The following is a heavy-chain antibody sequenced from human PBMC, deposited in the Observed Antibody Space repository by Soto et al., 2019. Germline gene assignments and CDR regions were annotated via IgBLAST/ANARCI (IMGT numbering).Heavy chain of an antibody. CDR2: ISAYNGNT. CDR1: GYTFTSYG. CDR3: ARPSQYYYDSSGYPMYYFDY. J-gene: IGHJ4*02. V-gene: IGHV1-18*01. Sequence: QVQLVQSGAEVKKPGASVKVSCKASGYTFTSYGISWVRQAPGQGLEWMGWISAYNGNTNYTQKLQGRVTMTTDTSTSTAYMELRSLRSDDTVVYYCARPSQYYYDSSGYPMYYFDYWGQGTLVTVSS. D-gene: IGHD3-22*01.